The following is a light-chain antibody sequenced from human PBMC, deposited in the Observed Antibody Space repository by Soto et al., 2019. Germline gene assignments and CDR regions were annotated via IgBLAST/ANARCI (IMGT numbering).Light chain of an antibody. CDR2: GAS. CDR1: QSVSSSY. Sequence: DIVLTQSPGTLSLSPGERAALSCRASQSVSSSYLAWYQQKPGQAPRLLIYGASNRATGIPDRFSGSGSGTDFTLTISRLEPEDLAVYYCQQYDNSPLTFGGGTKVDI. CDR3: QQYDNSPLT. V-gene: IGKV3-20*01. J-gene: IGKJ4*01.